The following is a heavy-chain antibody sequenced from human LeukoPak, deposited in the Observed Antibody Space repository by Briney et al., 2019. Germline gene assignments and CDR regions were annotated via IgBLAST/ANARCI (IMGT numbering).Heavy chain of an antibody. CDR1: GFIFSNYA. D-gene: IGHD4-11*01. J-gene: IGHJ5*01. V-gene: IGHV3-74*01. Sequence: QPGGSLRLSCAASGFIFSNYAMSWVRQAPGKGLVWVSRITSDGSNTNYADSVKGRFTISRDNAKNTLYLQMNSLRAEDTAVYYCARSMTTVTTYDSWGQGTLVTVSS. CDR2: ITSDGSNT. CDR3: ARSMTTVTTYDS.